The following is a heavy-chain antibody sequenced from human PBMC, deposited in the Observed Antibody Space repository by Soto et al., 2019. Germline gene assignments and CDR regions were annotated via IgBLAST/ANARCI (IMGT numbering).Heavy chain of an antibody. CDR3: ARGETVVVVAATGNYYYYYLDV. V-gene: IGHV4-34*01. CDR1: GGSFSGYY. Sequence: SETLSLTCAVYGGSFSGYYWSWIRQPPGKGLEWIGEINHSGGTNYNPSLKSRVTISVDTSKNQFSLKLNSVTAADTAVYYCARGETVVVVAATGNYYYYYLDVWGKGTTVTVSS. D-gene: IGHD2-15*01. CDR2: INHSGGT. J-gene: IGHJ6*03.